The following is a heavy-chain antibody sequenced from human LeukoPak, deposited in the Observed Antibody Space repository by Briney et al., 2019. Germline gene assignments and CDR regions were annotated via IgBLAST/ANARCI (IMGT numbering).Heavy chain of an antibody. CDR3: TTSNRGYSYAPSFDY. Sequence: GGSLRLSCAASGFTFRNAWMSWVRQAPGKGLEWVGRIKSKTDGGTTDYAAPVKGRFTISRDDSKNTMYLQINSLKTEDTAVYYCTTSNRGYSYAPSFDYWGQGTLVTVSS. V-gene: IGHV3-15*01. CDR1: GFTFRNAW. D-gene: IGHD5-18*01. J-gene: IGHJ4*02. CDR2: IKSKTDGGTT.